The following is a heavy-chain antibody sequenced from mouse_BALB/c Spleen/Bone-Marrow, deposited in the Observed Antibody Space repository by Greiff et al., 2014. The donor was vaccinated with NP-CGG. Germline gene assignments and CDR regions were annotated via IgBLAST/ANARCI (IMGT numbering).Heavy chain of an antibody. CDR1: GFTFSSYG. J-gene: IGHJ2*01. Sequence: EVKVVESGGGLVRPGGSLKLSCAASGFTFSSYGMSWVRQTPDKRLELVATINSNGGSTYYPDSVKGRFTISRDNAKNTLYLQMSSLKSEDTAMYYCARDGSSYEGNYFDYWGQGATLTVSS. CDR2: INSNGGST. V-gene: IGHV5-6-3*01. D-gene: IGHD1-1*01. CDR3: ARDGSSYEGNYFDY.